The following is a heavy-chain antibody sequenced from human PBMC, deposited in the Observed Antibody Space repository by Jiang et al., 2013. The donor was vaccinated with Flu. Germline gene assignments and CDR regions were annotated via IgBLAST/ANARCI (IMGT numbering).Heavy chain of an antibody. Sequence: QTLSLTCAISGDSVSSNSAAWNWIRQSPSRGLEWLGRTYYRSKWYNDYAVSVKSRITINPDTSKNQFSRQLNSVTPEDTAVYYCAGSDEESDAFDIWGQGTMVTVSS. V-gene: IGHV6-1*01. J-gene: IGHJ3*02. CDR3: AGSDEESDAFDI. CDR2: TYYRSKWYN. CDR1: GDSVSSNSAA. D-gene: IGHD3-16*01.